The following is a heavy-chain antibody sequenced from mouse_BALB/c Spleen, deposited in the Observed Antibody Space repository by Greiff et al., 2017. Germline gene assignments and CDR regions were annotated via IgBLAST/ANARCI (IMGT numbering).Heavy chain of an antibody. Sequence: VQLQQSGAELMKPGASVKISCKATGYTFSSYWIEWVKQRPGHGLEWIGEILPGSGSTNYNEKFKGKATFTADTSSNTAYMQLSSLTSEDSAVYYCASRSMITTGAMDYWGQGTSVTVSS. CDR3: ASRSMITTGAMDY. J-gene: IGHJ4*01. CDR1: GYTFSSYW. V-gene: IGHV1-9*01. CDR2: ILPGSGST. D-gene: IGHD2-4*01.